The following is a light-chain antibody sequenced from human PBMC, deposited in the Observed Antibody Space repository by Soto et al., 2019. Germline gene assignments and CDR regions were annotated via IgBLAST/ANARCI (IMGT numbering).Light chain of an antibody. Sequence: QSALTQPPSASGSPGQSVTISCTGTSSVVGGYNYVSWYQQHPGKAPKLMIYEVSKRPSGVPDRFSGSKSGNTASLTVSGLQVEDEADYYCSSYAGSNVVFGGGTKLTVL. CDR1: SSVVGGYNY. CDR3: SSYAGSNVV. CDR2: EVS. V-gene: IGLV2-8*01. J-gene: IGLJ2*01.